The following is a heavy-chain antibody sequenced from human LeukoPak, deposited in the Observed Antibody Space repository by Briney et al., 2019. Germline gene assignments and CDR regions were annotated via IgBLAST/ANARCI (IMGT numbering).Heavy chain of an antibody. D-gene: IGHD4-17*01. CDR1: GYTFTSYG. CDR3: ARGADYGDPGYALGHFDY. Sequence: SVKVSCKASGYTFTSYGISWVRQAPGQGLEWMGGIIPIFGTANYAQKFQGRVTITADESTSTAYMELSSLRSEDTAVYYCARGADYGDPGYALGHFDYWGQGTLVTVSS. J-gene: IGHJ4*02. CDR2: IIPIFGTA. V-gene: IGHV1-69*13.